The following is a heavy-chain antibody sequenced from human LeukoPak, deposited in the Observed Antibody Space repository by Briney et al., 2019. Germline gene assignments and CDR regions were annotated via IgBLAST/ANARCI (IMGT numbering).Heavy chain of an antibody. CDR3: ARQDDYGDYFSLSPPDY. D-gene: IGHD4-17*01. CDR2: ISYDGSNK. V-gene: IGHV3-30*04. J-gene: IGHJ4*02. Sequence: PGGSLRLSCAASGFTFSSYAMHWVRRAPGKGLEWVAVISYDGSNKYYADSVKGRFTISRDNSKNTLYLQMNSLRAEDTAVYYCARQDDYGDYFSLSPPDYWGQGTLVTVSS. CDR1: GFTFSSYA.